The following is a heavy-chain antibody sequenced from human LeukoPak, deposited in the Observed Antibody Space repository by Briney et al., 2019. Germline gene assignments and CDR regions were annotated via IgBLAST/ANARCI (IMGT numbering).Heavy chain of an antibody. CDR1: GLTFSSHW. D-gene: IGHD4-17*01. CDR2: ITNDGSST. CDR3: AKESFYDYGDYDGSYYDY. Sequence: GGSLRLSCAASGLTFSSHWMHWVRQAPGKGLVWVSRITNDGSSTTYADSVKGRFTISRDNSKNTLYLQMNSLRAEDTAVYYCAKESFYDYGDYDGSYYDYWGQGTLVTVSS. V-gene: IGHV3-74*01. J-gene: IGHJ4*02.